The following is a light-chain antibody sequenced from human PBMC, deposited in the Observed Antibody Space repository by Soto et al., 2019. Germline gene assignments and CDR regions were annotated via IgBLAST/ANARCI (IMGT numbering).Light chain of an antibody. V-gene: IGKV1-5*01. CDR2: DAS. J-gene: IGKJ1*01. Sequence: DIHMTQSPSTLSAALSDIVTITWRASQSISSWLAWYQQKPGKAPKLLIYDASTLQSGVPSRFSGSGSGTEFSLTISSLQPDDFGTYYCQCYSSYPWTFGQGTKVDIK. CDR3: QCYSSYPWT. CDR1: QSISSW.